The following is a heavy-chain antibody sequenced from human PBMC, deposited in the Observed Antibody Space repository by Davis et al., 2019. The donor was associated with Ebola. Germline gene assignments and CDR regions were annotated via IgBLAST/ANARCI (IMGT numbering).Heavy chain of an antibody. Sequence: PGGSLRLSCAASGFTFSGYGMHWVRQAPGKGLEWVALIWYDGSNKYYGDSVRGRFTISRDNSKNTLYLQMNSLRAEDTAVYFCARDILTTPGNWYFDLWGRGTLVKVSS. V-gene: IGHV3-33*01. CDR1: GFTFSGYG. J-gene: IGHJ2*01. CDR2: IWYDGSNK. CDR3: ARDILTTPGNWYFDL. D-gene: IGHD4/OR15-4a*01.